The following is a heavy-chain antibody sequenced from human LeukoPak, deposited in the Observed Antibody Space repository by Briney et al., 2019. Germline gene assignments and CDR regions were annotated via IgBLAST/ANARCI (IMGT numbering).Heavy chain of an antibody. CDR2: ISGSGGST. CDR3: ARAKYYYDSSGFDY. CDR1: GFTFSSYA. Sequence: GGSLRLSCAASGFTFSSYAMSWVRQAPGKGLEWVSAISGSGGSTYYADSVKGRFTISRDNAKNSLYLQMNSLRAEDTAVYYCARAKYYYDSSGFDYWGQGTLVTVSS. J-gene: IGHJ4*02. D-gene: IGHD3-22*01. V-gene: IGHV3-23*01.